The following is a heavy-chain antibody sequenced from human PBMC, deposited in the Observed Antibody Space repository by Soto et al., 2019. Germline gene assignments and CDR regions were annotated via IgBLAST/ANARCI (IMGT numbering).Heavy chain of an antibody. J-gene: IGHJ4*02. CDR2: IDPSDSYI. Sequence: PGESLKISCKGSGYSFPSYWISWVRQMPGKGLEWMARIDPSDSYIKYSPSFQGHVTVSADKSISTAYLQWSSLKASDTAMYYCARLHYYGSGYYFDYWGQGTLVTVSS. CDR1: GYSFPSYW. V-gene: IGHV5-10-1*01. CDR3: ARLHYYGSGYYFDY. D-gene: IGHD3-10*01.